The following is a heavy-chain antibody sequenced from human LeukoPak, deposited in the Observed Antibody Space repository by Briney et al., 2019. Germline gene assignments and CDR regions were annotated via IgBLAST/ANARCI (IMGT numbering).Heavy chain of an antibody. J-gene: IGHJ5*02. CDR1: GFTFSHYT. V-gene: IGHV3-21*01. CDR2: ISSSSNYI. CDR3: AREFRSTTSWFDP. Sequence: GGSLRLSCEASGFTFSHYTMIWVRQAPGKGLEWISSISSSSNYIYYGDSVRGRFTISRDNARSSLFLQMNILRTEDTAFYYCAREFRSTTSWFDPWGQGTLVTVSS. D-gene: IGHD2-2*01.